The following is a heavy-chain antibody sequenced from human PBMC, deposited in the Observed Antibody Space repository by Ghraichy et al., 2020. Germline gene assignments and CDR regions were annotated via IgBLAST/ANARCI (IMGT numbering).Heavy chain of an antibody. J-gene: IGHJ4*02. CDR3: ASRHFGY. V-gene: IGHV3-7*01. CDR1: GFTFSGYW. CDR2: IKQDGSEK. Sequence: GESLNISCAASGFTFSGYWMSWVRQAPGKGLEWVANIKQDGSEKYYVDSVKGRFTISRDNAKNSLYLQMNSLRAEDTAVYYCASRHFGYWGQGTLVTVSS. D-gene: IGHD3-3*02.